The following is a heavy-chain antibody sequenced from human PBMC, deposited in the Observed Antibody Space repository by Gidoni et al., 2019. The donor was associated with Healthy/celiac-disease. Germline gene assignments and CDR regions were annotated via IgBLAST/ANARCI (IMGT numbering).Heavy chain of an antibody. D-gene: IGHD3-10*01. CDR3: ARLPLTEGYYYGSGNYGMDV. V-gene: IGHV4-39*01. CDR2: IYYSGST. CDR1: GGSISSSSHY. J-gene: IGHJ6*02. Sequence: QLQLQESGPGLVKPSETLSLTCTVSGGSISSSSHYWGWIRQPPGKGLEWIGSIYYSGSTYYNPSLKSRVTISVDTSKNQFSLKLSSVTAADTAVYYCARLPLTEGYYYGSGNYGMDVWGQGTTVTVSS.